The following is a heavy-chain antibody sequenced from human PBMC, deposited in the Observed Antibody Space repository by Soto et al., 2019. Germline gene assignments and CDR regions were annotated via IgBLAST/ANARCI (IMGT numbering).Heavy chain of an antibody. J-gene: IGHJ5*02. Sequence: QVQLVQSGSELKKPGASVKVSCKASGYTFTSYAMNWVRQAPGQGLEWMGWINTNTGNPTYAQGFTGRFVFSLDTSVSTGYLQICCLMSEVTAVYYGERDRYFYCSGSYRNWFDHWGHGTLVTVSS. CDR1: GYTFTSYA. CDR3: ERDRYFYCSGSYRNWFDH. V-gene: IGHV7-4-1*01. CDR2: INTNTGNP. D-gene: IGHD3-10*01.